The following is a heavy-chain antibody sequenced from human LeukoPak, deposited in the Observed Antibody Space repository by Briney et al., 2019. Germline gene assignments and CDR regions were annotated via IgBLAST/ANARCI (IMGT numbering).Heavy chain of an antibody. CDR3: ARDHYYDSSGYYGPFDI. J-gene: IGHJ3*02. CDR2: IYHSGST. CDR1: GDSISVYY. V-gene: IGHV4-59*01. D-gene: IGHD3-22*01. Sequence: SETLSLTCTVSGDSISVYYWSWIRQPPGKGLEWIGNIYHSGSTNYNPSLKSRVTISVDTSKNQFSLKLSSVTAADTAVYYCARDHYYDSSGYYGPFDIWGQGTMVTVSS.